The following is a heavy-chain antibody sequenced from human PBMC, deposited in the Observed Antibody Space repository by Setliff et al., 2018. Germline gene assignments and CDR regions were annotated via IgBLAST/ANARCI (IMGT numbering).Heavy chain of an antibody. CDR2: IYYSGDT. Sequence: SETLSLTCTVSGGSLRSNYWGWIRQPAGKGLEWIGSIYYSGDTSYNPSLKRRVTMSVDTSRNQFSLKLSSVTAADTAVYSCARHVGIRGWVYNYYYYYMDVWGKGTTVTVSS. V-gene: IGHV4-39*01. CDR1: GGSLRSNY. CDR3: ARHVGIRGWVYNYYYYYMDV. J-gene: IGHJ6*03. D-gene: IGHD3-10*01.